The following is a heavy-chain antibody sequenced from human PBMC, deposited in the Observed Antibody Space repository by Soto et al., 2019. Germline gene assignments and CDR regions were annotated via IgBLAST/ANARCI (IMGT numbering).Heavy chain of an antibody. CDR3: ARDRYSNPNPGMDV. CDR2: IWYDGINK. D-gene: IGHD4-4*01. V-gene: IGHV3-33*01. J-gene: IGHJ6*02. CDR1: GFTFSNHC. Sequence: PGGSLRLSCAASGFTFSNHCIQWVRHAPGKGLEWVATIWYDGINKYYADSVKGRFTISRDNSKNTVYLQMNSLRAEDSAVYYCARDRYSNPNPGMDVWGQGNTVTVSS.